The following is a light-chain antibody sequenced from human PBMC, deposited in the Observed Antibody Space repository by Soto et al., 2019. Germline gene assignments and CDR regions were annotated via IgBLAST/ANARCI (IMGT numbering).Light chain of an antibody. CDR1: QSISSY. V-gene: IGKV1-39*01. J-gene: IGKJ3*01. CDR3: QQSYSTPLT. CDR2: AAS. Sequence: DIQMTQSPSSLSASVGDRVTITCRASQSISSYLNWYQQKPGKAPKLLIYAASSLQSGVPSRFIGIGAGTHCTLTISILQPEGFSTNNFQQSYSTPLTFSPGTKVHI.